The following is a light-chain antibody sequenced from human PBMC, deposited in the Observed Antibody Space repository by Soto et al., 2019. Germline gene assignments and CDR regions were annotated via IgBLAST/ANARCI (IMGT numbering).Light chain of an antibody. V-gene: IGKV3D-15*01. CDR3: KQYKEWPPFT. Sequence: EIVLTQSPGTLSLSPGERATLSCRASQSVSSSYLAWYQQEPGQAPRLLIYESSNRATGIPARFSGSGSGTEFTLSISSLQSEDFAVYYCKQYKEWPPFTFGQGTRLEIK. CDR2: ESS. J-gene: IGKJ5*01. CDR1: QSVSSSY.